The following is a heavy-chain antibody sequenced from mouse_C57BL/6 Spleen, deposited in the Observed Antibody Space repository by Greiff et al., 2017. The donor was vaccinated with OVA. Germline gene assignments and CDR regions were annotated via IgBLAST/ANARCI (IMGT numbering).Heavy chain of an antibody. CDR3: ATYGFWYAY. D-gene: IGHD1-1*01. J-gene: IGHJ3*01. V-gene: IGHV1-26*01. Sequence: VQLQQSGPELVKPGASVKISCTASGYTFTDYYLNWVKQSHGKSLAWIGDINPNHGGTSYTQKFKGKATLTVDKSSSTAHMELRSLTSEDSAVYYCATYGFWYAYWGQGTRVTVSA. CDR2: INPNHGGT. CDR1: GYTFTDYY.